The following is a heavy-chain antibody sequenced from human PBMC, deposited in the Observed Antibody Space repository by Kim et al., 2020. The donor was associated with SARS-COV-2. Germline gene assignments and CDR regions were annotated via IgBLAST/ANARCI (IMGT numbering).Heavy chain of an antibody. CDR2: IKPDYSQK. CDR1: GFTFSNYW. D-gene: IGHD3-10*01. V-gene: IGHV3-7*03. Sequence: GGSLRLSCAASGFTFSNYWMSWVRQTPGKGLEWVANIKPDYSQKYYVDSVKGRFTISRDNAKNSLYLQMNSLRAEDTAVYYCARDYYGSGMTHAMDVWGQGTTVTVSS. CDR3: ARDYYGSGMTHAMDV. J-gene: IGHJ6*02.